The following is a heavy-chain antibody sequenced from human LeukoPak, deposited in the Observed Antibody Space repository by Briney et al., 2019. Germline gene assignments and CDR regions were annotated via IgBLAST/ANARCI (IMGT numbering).Heavy chain of an antibody. Sequence: GGSLRLSCAASGFTFSTYSMNWVRQAPGKGLEWVSSIISSSSYIYYADSVKGRFTISRDNAKNSLYLQMNSLRAEDTAVYYCARDPQYCSGGSCYSFDYRGQGTLVTVSS. D-gene: IGHD2-15*01. CDR3: ARDPQYCSGGSCYSFDY. J-gene: IGHJ4*02. CDR1: GFTFSTYS. V-gene: IGHV3-21*01. CDR2: IISSSSYI.